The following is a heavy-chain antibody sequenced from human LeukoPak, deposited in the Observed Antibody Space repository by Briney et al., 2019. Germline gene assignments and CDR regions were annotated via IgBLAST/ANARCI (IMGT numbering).Heavy chain of an antibody. D-gene: IGHD4/OR15-4a*01. Sequence: GGSLRLSCTASGFTFSSFSMNWVRQAPGKGLEWISYISSSGPTIYYADSVKGRFTISRDNAKNSVYLQMNSLRAEDTAVYYCTRLHGAYPIDFWGQGTLVTVSS. CDR2: ISSSGPTI. CDR1: GFTFSSFS. V-gene: IGHV3-48*01. CDR3: TRLHGAYPIDF. J-gene: IGHJ4*02.